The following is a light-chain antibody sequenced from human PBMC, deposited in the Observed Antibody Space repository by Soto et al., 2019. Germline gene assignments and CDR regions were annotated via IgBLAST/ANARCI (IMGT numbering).Light chain of an antibody. CDR1: NLGTKS. Sequence: SYELTQPPSVSVAPGQTAGISCGGNNLGTKSVHWYQQKSGQAPVLVVFDDSDRPSGIPERISGSNSGNTATLTISRVEAGDEADYYCQVWDSITDHWVFGGGTKVTVL. CDR2: DDS. V-gene: IGLV3-21*02. J-gene: IGLJ3*02. CDR3: QVWDSITDHWV.